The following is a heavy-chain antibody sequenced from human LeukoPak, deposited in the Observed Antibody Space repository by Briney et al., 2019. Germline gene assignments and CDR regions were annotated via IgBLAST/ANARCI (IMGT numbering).Heavy chain of an antibody. V-gene: IGHV1-2*02. CDR3: AREIGPRQLHLWGSAFDY. D-gene: IGHD5-18*01. J-gene: IGHJ4*02. CDR1: GYTFTGYY. Sequence: ASVKISCKASGYTFTGYYMHWVRQAPGQGLEWMGWINPNSGGTNYAQKFQGRVTMTRDTSISTAYMELSRLRSDDTAVYYCAREIGPRQLHLWGSAFDYWGQGTLVTVSS. CDR2: INPNSGGT.